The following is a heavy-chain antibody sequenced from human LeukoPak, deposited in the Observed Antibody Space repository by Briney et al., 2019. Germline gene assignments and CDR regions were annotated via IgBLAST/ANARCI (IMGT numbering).Heavy chain of an antibody. Sequence: GGSLRLSCAASAFTFSSYEMNWVRQAPGKGLEWVSYIRSGGTIYYADSVKGRFTISRDNAKNSLYLQMDSLRAEDTAVYYCARVSGKQSSSWYAFDIWGQGTMVTVSS. D-gene: IGHD6-13*01. V-gene: IGHV3-48*03. J-gene: IGHJ3*02. CDR2: IRSGGTI. CDR1: AFTFSSYE. CDR3: ARVSGKQSSSWYAFDI.